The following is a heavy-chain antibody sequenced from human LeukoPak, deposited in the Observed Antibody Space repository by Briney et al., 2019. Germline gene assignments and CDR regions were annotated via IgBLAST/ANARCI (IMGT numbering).Heavy chain of an antibody. CDR2: IIPIFGTA. Sequence: SVKVSCKASGYTFTSYYMHWVRQAPGQGLEWMGGIIPIFGTANYAQKFQGRVTITADESTNTAYMELSSLRSEDTAVYYCARAYGYCSGGSCYYYYGMDVWGQGTTVTVSS. CDR1: GYTFTSYY. V-gene: IGHV1-69*13. D-gene: IGHD2-15*01. CDR3: ARAYGYCSGGSCYYYYGMDV. J-gene: IGHJ6*02.